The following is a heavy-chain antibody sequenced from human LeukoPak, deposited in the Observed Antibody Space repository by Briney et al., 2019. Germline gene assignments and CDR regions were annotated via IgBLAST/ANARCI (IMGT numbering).Heavy chain of an antibody. V-gene: IGHV4-59*01. J-gene: IGHJ4*02. CDR1: GGSISSYY. Sequence: RTSETLSLTCTVSGGSISSYYWSWIRQPPGKGLEWIGYIYYSGSTNYNPSLKSRVTISVDTSKNQFSLKPSSVTAADTAVYYCARGSTVTLRGYYFDYWGQGTLVTVSS. CDR3: ARGSTVTLRGYYFDY. CDR2: IYYSGST. D-gene: IGHD4-17*01.